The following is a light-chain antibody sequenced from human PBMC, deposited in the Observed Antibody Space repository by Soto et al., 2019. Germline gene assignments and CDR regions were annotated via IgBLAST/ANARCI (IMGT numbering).Light chain of an antibody. CDR1: KNDIGVYDF. Sequence: QSVLTQPPSASGSPGQSVTISCTGTKNDIGVYDFVSWYQHHPGKAPRLIIYEVVQRPSGVPDRFSGSKSGNTASLTVSGFQAADEADYFCKSCAGSNTYVFGSGTKVTVL. V-gene: IGLV2-8*01. CDR2: EVV. CDR3: KSCAGSNTYV. J-gene: IGLJ1*01.